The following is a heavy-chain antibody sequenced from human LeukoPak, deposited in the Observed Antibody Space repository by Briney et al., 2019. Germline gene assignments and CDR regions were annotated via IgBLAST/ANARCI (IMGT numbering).Heavy chain of an antibody. V-gene: IGHV1-69*13. CDR3: ARDPRGSHNWFDP. D-gene: IGHD3-10*01. CDR1: GGTFSSYA. J-gene: IGHJ5*02. CDR2: IIPIFGTA. Sequence: VASVKVSCKASGGTFSSYAISWVRQAPGQGLEWMGGIIPIFGTANYAQKFQGRVTITADESTSTAYMELSSLRSEDTAVYYCARDPRGSHNWFDPWGQGTLVTVSS.